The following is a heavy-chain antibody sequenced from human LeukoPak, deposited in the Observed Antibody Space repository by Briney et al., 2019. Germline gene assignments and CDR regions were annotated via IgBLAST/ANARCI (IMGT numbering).Heavy chain of an antibody. D-gene: IGHD6-13*01. Sequence: GASVKVSCKASGYTFYNYAIHWLRQAPGQGLEWMGGIIPIFGTANYAQKFQGRVTITADESTSTAYMELSSLRSEDTAVYYCARGGRGSSSWYGDYWGQGTLVTVSS. V-gene: IGHV1-69*13. CDR3: ARGGRGSSSWYGDY. J-gene: IGHJ4*02. CDR2: IIPIFGTA. CDR1: GYTFYNYA.